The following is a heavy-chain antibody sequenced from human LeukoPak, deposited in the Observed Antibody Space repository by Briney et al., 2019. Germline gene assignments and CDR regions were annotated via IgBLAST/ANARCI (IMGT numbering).Heavy chain of an antibody. V-gene: IGHV4-30-4*01. Sequence: SETLSLTCTVSGGSISSGGYYWSWIRQPPGKGLEWIGYIYYSGSTYYNPSLKSRVTISVDTSKNQFSLKLSSVTAADTAVYYCAREPAAMGWFDPWGQGTLVTVSS. CDR1: GGSISSGGYY. D-gene: IGHD2-2*01. J-gene: IGHJ5*02. CDR2: IYYSGST. CDR3: AREPAAMGWFDP.